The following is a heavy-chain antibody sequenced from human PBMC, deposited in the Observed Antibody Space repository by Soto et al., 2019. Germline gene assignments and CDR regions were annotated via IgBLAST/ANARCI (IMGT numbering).Heavy chain of an antibody. Sequence: SETLSLTCTVSGGSISISSYYWCWIRHPPGKGLEWIGSMYYSGSTYYNPSLKSRVTISVDTSKNQFSLKLSSVTAADTAVYYCAADTVTLYYYYYGMDVWGQGTTVT. CDR3: AADTVTLYYYYYGMDV. CDR2: MYYSGST. V-gene: IGHV4-39*01. J-gene: IGHJ6*02. D-gene: IGHD4-17*01. CDR1: GGSISISSYY.